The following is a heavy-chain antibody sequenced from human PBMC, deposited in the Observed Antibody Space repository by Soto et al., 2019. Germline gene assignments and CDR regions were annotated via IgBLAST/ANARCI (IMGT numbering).Heavy chain of an antibody. CDR2: IFYSGST. CDR1: GGSISTGSYY. V-gene: IGHV4-39*02. CDR3: ARFCSGGTCNYGYYFDF. J-gene: IGHJ4*02. D-gene: IGHD2-15*01. Sequence: SETLSLTCTVSGGSISTGSYYWAWIRQPPGKGLEWIGSIFYSGSTYYNPSLKSRVTISVDTSKNHFSLKLNSVTAADTAVYYCARFCSGGTCNYGYYFDFWGQGTLVTVSS.